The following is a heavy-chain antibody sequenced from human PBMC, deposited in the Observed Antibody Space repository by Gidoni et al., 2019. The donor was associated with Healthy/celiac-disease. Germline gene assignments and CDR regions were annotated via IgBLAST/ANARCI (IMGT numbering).Heavy chain of an antibody. CDR2: ISSSSSYI. V-gene: IGHV3-21*01. J-gene: IGHJ5*02. Sequence: EVQLVESGGGLVKPGGSLRLSCAASGFTFSSDSMNWVRQAPGKGLEWVSSISSSSSYIYYADSVKGRFTISRDNAKNSLYLQMNSLRAEDTAVYYCARAPYYYDSSGYYSPWGQGTLVTVSS. CDR3: ARAPYYYDSSGYYSP. CDR1: GFTFSSDS. D-gene: IGHD3-22*01.